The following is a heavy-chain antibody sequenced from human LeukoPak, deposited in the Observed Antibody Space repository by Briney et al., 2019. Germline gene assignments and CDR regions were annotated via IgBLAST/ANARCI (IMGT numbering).Heavy chain of an antibody. Sequence: SETPSLTCTVSGGSISSGSYYWSWIRQPAGKGLEWIGRIYTSGSTNYNPSLKSRVTISVDTSKNQFSLKLSSVTAADTAVCYCARGMYYYDSSGYPFDYWGQGTLVTVSS. V-gene: IGHV4-61*02. CDR1: GGSISSGSYY. D-gene: IGHD3-22*01. J-gene: IGHJ4*02. CDR3: ARGMYYYDSSGYPFDY. CDR2: IYTSGST.